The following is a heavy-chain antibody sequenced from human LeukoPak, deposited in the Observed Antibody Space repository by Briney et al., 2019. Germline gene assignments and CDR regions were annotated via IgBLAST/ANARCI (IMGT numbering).Heavy chain of an antibody. V-gene: IGHV3-7*01. CDR1: RFTLSTYW. CDR2: IKQDGSQE. D-gene: IGHD3-3*01. Sequence: GGSLRLSCAASRFTLSTYWMSWVRQAPGKGLKWVAHIKQDGSQEYYVDSVKGRFTISRDSAKNSLYLQMNSLRAEDTAVYYCARGVPYDSWSGPHYSDYWGQGTLVTVSS. J-gene: IGHJ4*02. CDR3: ARGVPYDSWSGPHYSDY.